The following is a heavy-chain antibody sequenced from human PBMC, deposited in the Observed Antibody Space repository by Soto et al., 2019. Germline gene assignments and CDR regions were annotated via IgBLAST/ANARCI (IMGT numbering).Heavy chain of an antibody. V-gene: IGHV1-2*04. Sequence: ASVKVSCKASGYTFTGYYMHWVRQAPGQGLEWMGWINPNSGGTNYAQKFQGWVTMTRDTSISTAYMELSRLRSDDTAVYYCARGPSGEWDFWSGYYSGNVMDVWGKGTTVTVSS. CDR2: INPNSGGT. CDR3: ARGPSGEWDFWSGYYSGNVMDV. J-gene: IGHJ6*03. CDR1: GYTFTGYY. D-gene: IGHD3-3*01.